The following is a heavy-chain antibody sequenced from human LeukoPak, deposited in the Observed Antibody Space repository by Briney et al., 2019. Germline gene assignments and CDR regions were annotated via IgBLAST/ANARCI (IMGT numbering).Heavy chain of an antibody. D-gene: IGHD6-6*01. Sequence: PSETLSLTCAVYGGSFSGYYWSWIRQPPGKGLEWIGEINHSGSTNYNPSLKSRVTISVDTSKSQFSLKLSSVTAADTAVYYCARGGRAARLYYYYYGMDVWGQGTTVTVSS. V-gene: IGHV4-34*01. CDR3: ARGGRAARLYYYYYGMDV. CDR1: GGSFSGYY. J-gene: IGHJ6*02. CDR2: INHSGST.